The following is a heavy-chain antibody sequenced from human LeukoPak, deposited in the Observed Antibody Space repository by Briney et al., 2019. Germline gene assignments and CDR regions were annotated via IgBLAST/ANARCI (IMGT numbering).Heavy chain of an antibody. V-gene: IGHV4-39*07. CDR2: IYYSGST. J-gene: IGHJ3*02. CDR3: ARESGGDCYSSDAFDI. D-gene: IGHD5-24*01. CDR1: GCSISSSSYY. Sequence: PSETLSLTCTVSGCSISSSSYYWGWIRQPPGKGLEWIGSIYYSGSTYYNPSLKSLVTISIDTSKNQFSLKLSSVTAADTAVYYCARESGGDCYSSDAFDIWGQGTMVTVSS.